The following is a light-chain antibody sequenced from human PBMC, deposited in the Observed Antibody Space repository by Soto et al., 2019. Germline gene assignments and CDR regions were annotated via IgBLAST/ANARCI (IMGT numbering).Light chain of an antibody. J-gene: IGKJ3*01. CDR3: QQYGGAPFT. V-gene: IGKV3-20*01. Sequence: EVVLTQSPGTLSLSPGERVTLSCRASQSVASSYLAWYQQKPGRAPRLLIYGGATRATDVPDRFSGSGSGTDFALTISGLEPEDSAVYYCQQYGGAPFTFGPGTRVDVK. CDR1: QSVASSY. CDR2: GGA.